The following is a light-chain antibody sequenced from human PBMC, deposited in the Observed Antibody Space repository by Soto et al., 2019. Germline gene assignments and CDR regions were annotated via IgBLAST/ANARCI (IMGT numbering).Light chain of an antibody. J-gene: IGKJ5*01. CDR1: QNVGTY. CDR2: GAS. CDR3: HQRINLPPNT. Sequence: EVVLTQSPATLSLSPGERATLSCRASQNVGTYLAWYQQKPGQAPRLLIHGASNRATGISARFSGSGSGTDFTLTINSLEPGDFAVYYCHQRINLPPNTFGPGTRLEIK. V-gene: IGKV3-11*01.